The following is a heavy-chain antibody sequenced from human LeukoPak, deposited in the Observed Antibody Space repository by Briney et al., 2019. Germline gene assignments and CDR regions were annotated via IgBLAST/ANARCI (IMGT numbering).Heavy chain of an antibody. CDR2: ISSSSSYI. V-gene: IGHV3-21*01. CDR3: ARDGEYKGDGYTAFDY. D-gene: IGHD5-24*01. J-gene: IGHJ4*02. Sequence: GESLRLSCAASGFTFSSYSMNWVRQAPGKGLEWVSSISSSSSYIYYADSVKGRFTISRDNAKNSLYLQMNSLRAEDTAVYYCARDGEYKGDGYTAFDYWGQGTLVTVSS. CDR1: GFTFSSYS.